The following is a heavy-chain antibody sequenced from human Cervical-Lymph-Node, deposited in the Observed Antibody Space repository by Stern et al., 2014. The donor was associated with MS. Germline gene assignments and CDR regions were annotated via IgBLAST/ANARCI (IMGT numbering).Heavy chain of an antibody. CDR2: ISAYNGNT. D-gene: IGHD3-3*01. CDR1: GYTFTSYG. V-gene: IGHV1-18*01. J-gene: IGHJ4*02. Sequence: VQLEESGAEVKKPGASVKVSCKASGYTFTSYGISWVRQAPGQGLEWMGWISAYNGNTNYAQKLQGRVTMTTDTSTSTAYMELRSLRSDDTAVYYCARDYYDFWSGSVYYFDYWGQGTLVTVSS. CDR3: ARDYYDFWSGSVYYFDY.